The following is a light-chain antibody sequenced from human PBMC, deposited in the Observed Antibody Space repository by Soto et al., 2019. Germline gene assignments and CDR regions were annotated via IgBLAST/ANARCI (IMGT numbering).Light chain of an antibody. CDR2: GAS. CDR1: QSVSSSY. V-gene: IGKV3-20*01. Sequence: EIVLTQSPGTLSLSPGERATLSCRASQSVSSSYLAWYQQKPGQAPRPLIYGASSRATGIPDRFSGSGSGTDFTLTISRLEPEDFAVYYCHQYGISPPFTFGGGTKVEIK. CDR3: HQYGISPPFT. J-gene: IGKJ4*01.